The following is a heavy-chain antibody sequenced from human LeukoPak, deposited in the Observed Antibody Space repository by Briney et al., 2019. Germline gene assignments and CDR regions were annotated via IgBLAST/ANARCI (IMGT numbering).Heavy chain of an antibody. CDR3: ARLSYGSGSYYSEYYYYGMDV. V-gene: IGHV4-31*03. CDR1: GGSISSGGYY. J-gene: IGHJ6*02. CDR2: IYYSGST. Sequence: PSETLSLTCTVSGGSISSGGYYWSWIRQHPGKGLEWIGYIYYSGSTDYNPSLKSRVTISVDTSKNQFSLKLSSVTAADTAVYYCARLSYGSGSYYSEYYYYGMDVWGQGTTVTVSS. D-gene: IGHD3-10*01.